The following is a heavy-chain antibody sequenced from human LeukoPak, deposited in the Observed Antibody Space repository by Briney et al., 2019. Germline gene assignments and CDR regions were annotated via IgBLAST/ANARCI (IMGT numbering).Heavy chain of an antibody. V-gene: IGHV4-59*11. J-gene: IGHJ4*02. Sequence: SETLSLTCTVSGGSISSHYWSWIRQPPGKGLEWIGYIYYSGSTNYNPSLKSRVTISVDTSKNQFSLKLSSVTAADAAVYYCARQDYDSSGYYSFDYWGQGTLVTVPS. CDR3: ARQDYDSSGYYSFDY. CDR1: GGSISSHY. CDR2: IYYSGST. D-gene: IGHD3-22*01.